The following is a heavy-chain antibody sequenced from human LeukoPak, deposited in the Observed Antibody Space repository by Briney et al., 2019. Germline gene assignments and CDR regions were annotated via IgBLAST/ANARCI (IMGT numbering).Heavy chain of an antibody. CDR1: GFVFSDYY. Sequence: GRSLRLSCAASGFVFSDYYMSWIRQAPGKGLEWVSYISSSGSPIYYAESVKGRFTISRDNAKNSLYLQMNSLRTEDTAVYYCARDPRLRLKRSGWFDPWGQGTLVTVSS. D-gene: IGHD4-17*01. CDR3: ARDPRLRLKRSGWFDP. J-gene: IGHJ5*02. V-gene: IGHV3-11*04. CDR2: ISSSGSPI.